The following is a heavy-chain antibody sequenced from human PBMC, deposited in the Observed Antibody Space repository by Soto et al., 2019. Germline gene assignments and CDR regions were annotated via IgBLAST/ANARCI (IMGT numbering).Heavy chain of an antibody. Sequence: ASVKVSCKTSGYTFSNYGITWVRQAPGQPLGWLGWISLYSDGTNYAQKFQGRVSMTTDTSTTTAYMELRSLRSDDTAVYYCARVVPGAEAWFGPWGQGTLVTVSS. CDR1: GYTFSNYG. J-gene: IGHJ5*02. V-gene: IGHV1-18*01. CDR3: ARVVPGAEAWFGP. D-gene: IGHD2-2*01. CDR2: ISLYSDGT.